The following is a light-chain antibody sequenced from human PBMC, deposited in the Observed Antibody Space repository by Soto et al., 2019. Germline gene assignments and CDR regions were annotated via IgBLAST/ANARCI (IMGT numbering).Light chain of an antibody. CDR1: NSDVGAYDY. J-gene: IGLJ1*01. V-gene: IGLV2-14*03. CDR3: SSYTSSSTRV. CDR2: EVS. Sequence: QSVLTQPASVSGSPGESITISCTGNNSDVGAYDYVSWYQQHPDKAPKLIIYEVSHRPSGVSNRFSGSKSVNTATLTISGLQAEDEADYYCSSYTSSSTRVFGTGTKVTVL.